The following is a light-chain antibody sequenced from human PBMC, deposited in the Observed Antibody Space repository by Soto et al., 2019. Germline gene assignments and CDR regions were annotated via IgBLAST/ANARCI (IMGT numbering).Light chain of an antibody. Sequence: EIVLTQSPGTLSLSPGDRATLSCRASQRVNNNYLAWYHQKPGQAPRLLIYGASTRATGIPDRFSGSGSGTDFTLTLSRLEPDDFAVYYCQQYGASPPITFGQGTRLEIK. CDR2: GAS. CDR3: QQYGASPPIT. CDR1: QRVNNNY. V-gene: IGKV3-20*01. J-gene: IGKJ5*01.